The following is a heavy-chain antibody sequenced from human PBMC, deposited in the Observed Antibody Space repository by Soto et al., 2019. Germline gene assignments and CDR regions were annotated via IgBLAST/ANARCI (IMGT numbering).Heavy chain of an antibody. CDR2: VTSSPSSM. CDR3: AKLADFASSRYVFDY. D-gene: IGHD3-22*01. J-gene: IGHJ4*02. V-gene: IGHV3-21*01. Sequence: SGGSLRLSCAASGFTFSGFSMNWVRQAPGKGLEWVSCVTSSPSSMYYADSVKGRFTISRDNAKDSLFLQMNSLRAEDTAVYYCAKLADFASSRYVFDYWGQGTLVTVSS. CDR1: GFTFSGFS.